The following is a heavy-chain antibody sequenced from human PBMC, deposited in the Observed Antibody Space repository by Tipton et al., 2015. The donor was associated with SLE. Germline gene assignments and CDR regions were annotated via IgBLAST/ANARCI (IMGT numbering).Heavy chain of an antibody. D-gene: IGHD3-3*01. CDR1: GGSISSSSYY. J-gene: IGHJ4*02. V-gene: IGHV4-61*01. CDR3: ARHYNLFSAFDS. Sequence: TLSLTCTVSGGSISSSSYYWSWIRQSPGKGLEWIGSIYDRGSTNYNPSLKSRVTISVDTSKNQVSLRLTSVTAADTAVYTCARHYNLFSAFDSWGQGTLVTVSS. CDR2: IYDRGST.